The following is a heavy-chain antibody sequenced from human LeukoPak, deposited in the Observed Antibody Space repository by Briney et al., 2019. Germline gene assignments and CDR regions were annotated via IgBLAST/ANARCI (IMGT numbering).Heavy chain of an antibody. V-gene: IGHV1-46*01. D-gene: IGHD3-9*01. CDR2: INPSGGST. CDR1: GYTFTSYY. Sequence: ASVKVSCKASGYTFTSYYMHWVRQAPGQGLEWMGIINPSGGSTSYAQKFQGRVTMTRDTSTSTVYMELSSLRSEDTAVYYCARAPSHYDILTPPGYWGQGTLATVSS. J-gene: IGHJ4*02. CDR3: ARAPSHYDILTPPGY.